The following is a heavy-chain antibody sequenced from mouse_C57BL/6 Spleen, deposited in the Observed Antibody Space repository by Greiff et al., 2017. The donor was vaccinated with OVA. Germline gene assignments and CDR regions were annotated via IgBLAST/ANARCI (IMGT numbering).Heavy chain of an antibody. CDR3: ARGRTAQATGFAN. CDR1: GYTFTSYW. J-gene: IGHJ3*01. V-gene: IGHV1-52*01. CDR2: IDPSDSDT. D-gene: IGHD3-2*02. Sequence: QVQLQQPGAELVRPGSSVKLSCKASGYTFTSYWMHWVKQMPIQGLEWIGNIDPSDSDTYFNQKFKDKATLTVDKSSSTAYMQLSSLTSVDSAVYYCARGRTAQATGFANGGQGTLVTVSA.